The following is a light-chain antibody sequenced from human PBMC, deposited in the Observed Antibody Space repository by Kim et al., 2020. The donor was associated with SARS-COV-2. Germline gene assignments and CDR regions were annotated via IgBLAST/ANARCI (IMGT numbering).Light chain of an antibody. V-gene: IGLV2-14*03. CDR1: SSDVGAYDY. J-gene: IGLJ2*01. CDR3: SSYTTSNTLI. Sequence: QSALTQPASVSGSPRQSITVSCTGTSSDVGAYDYVSWYQQHPGKAPKLMIYDVSNRPSGVSSRFSGSKSDNTASLTISGLQAEDEADYYCSSYTTSNTLIFGGGTQLTVL. CDR2: DVS.